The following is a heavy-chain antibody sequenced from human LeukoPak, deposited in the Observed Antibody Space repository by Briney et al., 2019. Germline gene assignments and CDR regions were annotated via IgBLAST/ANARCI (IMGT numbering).Heavy chain of an antibody. CDR3: AAGYPDYYYYGMDV. CDR2: ISAYNGNT. CDR1: GYTFTSYG. Sequence: ASVKVSCKASGYTFTSYGISWVRQAPGQGLEGMGWISAYNGNTNYAQKLQGRVTMTTDTSTSTAYMELRSLRSDDTAVYYCAAGYPDYYYYGMDVWGQGTTVTVSS. V-gene: IGHV1-18*01. J-gene: IGHJ6*02. D-gene: IGHD3-9*01.